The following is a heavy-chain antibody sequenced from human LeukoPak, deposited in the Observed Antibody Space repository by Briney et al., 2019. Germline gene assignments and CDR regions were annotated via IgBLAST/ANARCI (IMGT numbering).Heavy chain of an antibody. V-gene: IGHV3-23*01. Sequence: GGSLRLSCAASAFTFSSYGMSWVRQAPGKGLEWVSTISGSAYNTYYADSVKGRFTISRDNSKNTLYLQMNSLRAEDTAVYYCASPNYYDGTRRFDPWGQGTLVTVSS. CDR3: ASPNYYDGTRRFDP. CDR2: ISGSAYNT. D-gene: IGHD3-22*01. J-gene: IGHJ5*02. CDR1: AFTFSSYG.